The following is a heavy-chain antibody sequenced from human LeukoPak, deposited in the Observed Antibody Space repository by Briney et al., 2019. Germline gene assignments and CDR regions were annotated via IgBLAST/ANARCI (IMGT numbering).Heavy chain of an antibody. J-gene: IGHJ5*02. CDR1: GYTFTGYY. D-gene: IGHD2-15*01. CDR2: INPNSGGT. V-gene: IGHV1-2*02. CDR3: ARDGTYCSGGSCYQWFDP. Sequence: ASVKVSCKASGYTFTGYYMHWVRQAPGQGLEWMGWINPNSGGTNYAQKFQGRVTMTRDTSISTAYMELSRLRSDDTAVYYCARDGTYCSGGSCYQWFDPWGQGTLVTVSS.